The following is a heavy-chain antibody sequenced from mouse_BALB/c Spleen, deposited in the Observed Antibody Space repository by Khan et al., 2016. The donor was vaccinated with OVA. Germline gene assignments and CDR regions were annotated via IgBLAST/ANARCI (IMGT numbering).Heavy chain of an antibody. Sequence: EVELVESGGGLVQPGGSLKLSCAASGFTFSSYGMHWVRQAPEKGLEWVAYISSGSSCIYYADTVKGRFTISRDTPKNTLLLQMTSLRSEDTAKYYCTRDSEFDYWGQGTTLTVSS. CDR3: TRDSEFDY. CDR1: GFTFSSYG. V-gene: IGHV5-17*02. CDR2: ISSGSSCI. J-gene: IGHJ2*01.